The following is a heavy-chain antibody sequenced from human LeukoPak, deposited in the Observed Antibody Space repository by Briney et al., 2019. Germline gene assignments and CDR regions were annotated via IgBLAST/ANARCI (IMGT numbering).Heavy chain of an antibody. CDR3: AREAMVREKNWFDP. Sequence: PGGSLRLSCAASGFTFSSYGMHWVRQAPGKGLEWVAVIWYDGSNKYYADSVKGRFTISRDDSKNTLYLQMNSLRAEDTAVYYCAREAMVREKNWFDPWGQGTLVTVSS. J-gene: IGHJ5*02. CDR1: GFTFSSYG. V-gene: IGHV3-33*01. D-gene: IGHD3-10*01. CDR2: IWYDGSNK.